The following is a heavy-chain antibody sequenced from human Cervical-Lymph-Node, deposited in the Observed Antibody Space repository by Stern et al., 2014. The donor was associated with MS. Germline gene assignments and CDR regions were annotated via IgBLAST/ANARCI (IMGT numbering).Heavy chain of an antibody. CDR3: AGGTGWLQPH. D-gene: IGHD5-24*01. Sequence: EMQLVESGGDLVQPGGSLRLSCVASGLTFSRNFMSWVRQAPGKGLEWVANIDLNGGEKNYADSVEGRFTISRDNAKNSLYLQMNSLRVEDTALYYCAGGTGWLQPHWGQGTLVTVS. V-gene: IGHV3-7*01. CDR1: GLTFSRNF. CDR2: IDLNGGEK. J-gene: IGHJ4*02.